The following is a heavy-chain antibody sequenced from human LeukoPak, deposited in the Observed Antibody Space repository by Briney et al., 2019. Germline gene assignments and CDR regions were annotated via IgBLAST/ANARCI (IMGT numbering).Heavy chain of an antibody. Sequence: SVTVSCKGSGGTFSNYAIIWVGQAPRQGLEWVGGIIPFFGTTNCSQKFQGRVTMTADESTSTAYMELNSLKSEDTAVYCCARDLGDCTTTTCYGDYYYAMDVWGNGTTVTVSS. CDR2: IIPFFGTT. CDR3: ARDLGDCTTTTCYGDYYYAMDV. D-gene: IGHD2-2*01. J-gene: IGHJ6*04. CDR1: GGTFSNYA. V-gene: IGHV1-69*01.